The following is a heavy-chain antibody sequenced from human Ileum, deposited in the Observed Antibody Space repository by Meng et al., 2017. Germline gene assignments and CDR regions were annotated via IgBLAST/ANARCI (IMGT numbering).Heavy chain of an antibody. J-gene: IGHJ1*01. CDR3: ARGFSSSGSVQH. D-gene: IGHD3-22*01. CDR2: IYYSGST. CDR1: GGSISSSSYY. V-gene: IGHV4-39*07. Sequence: SETLSLTCTVSGGSISSSSYYWGWIRQPPGKGLEWIGSIYYSGSTYYNQSLKSRVTISVDTSKNQFSLKLSSVTAADTAVYYCARGFSSSGSVQHWGQGTLVTVSS.